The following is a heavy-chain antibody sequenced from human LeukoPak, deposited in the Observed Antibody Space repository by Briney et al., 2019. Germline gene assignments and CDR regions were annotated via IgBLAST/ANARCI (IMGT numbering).Heavy chain of an antibody. CDR1: GFTFSSYA. CDR2: ISGSGGST. Sequence: PGGSLRLSCAATGFTFSSYAMSWVRQAPGKGLDWVLAISGSGGSTYYADSVKGRFTISRGNCKNTLYLQMNSLIAEDTAVYYCAKDLDYYGSGSDPVFDYWGQGTLVTVSS. D-gene: IGHD3-10*01. J-gene: IGHJ4*02. V-gene: IGHV3-23*01. CDR3: AKDLDYYGSGSDPVFDY.